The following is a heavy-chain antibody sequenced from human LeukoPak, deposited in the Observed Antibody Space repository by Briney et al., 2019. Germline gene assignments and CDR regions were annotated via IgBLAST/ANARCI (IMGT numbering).Heavy chain of an antibody. Sequence: GGSLRLSCAASGFTFSSYGMHWVRQAPGKGLEWVAVISYDGSNKYYADSVKGRYTISRDNSKNTLYLQMNSLRAEDTAVYYCAKELDYWGQGTLVTVSS. CDR3: AKELDY. CDR1: GFTFSSYG. CDR2: ISYDGSNK. V-gene: IGHV3-30*18. J-gene: IGHJ4*02.